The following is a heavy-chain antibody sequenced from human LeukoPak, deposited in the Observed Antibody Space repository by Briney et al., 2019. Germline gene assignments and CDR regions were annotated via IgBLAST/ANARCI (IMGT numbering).Heavy chain of an antibody. CDR3: ARGVVTGTYNNWFDP. Sequence: ASVKVSCKASGYTFTGYYMHWVRQAPGQGLEWMGRINPNSGGTNYAQKFQDRVTMTRDTSISTAYMELSRLRSDDTAVYYCARGVVTGTYNNWFDPWGQGTLVTVSS. CDR1: GYTFTGYY. J-gene: IGHJ5*02. CDR2: INPNSGGT. D-gene: IGHD1-7*01. V-gene: IGHV1-2*06.